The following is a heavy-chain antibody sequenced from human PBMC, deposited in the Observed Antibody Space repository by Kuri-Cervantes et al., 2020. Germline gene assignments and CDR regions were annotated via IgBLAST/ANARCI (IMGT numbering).Heavy chain of an antibody. Sequence: SETLSLTCTVSGYSISSGYYWSWIRQPPGKGLEWIGYIYYSGSTYYNPSLKSRVTISVDTSKNQFSLKLSSVTAADTAVYYCARDRWGTPPYGMDVWGQGTTVTVSS. CDR2: IYYSGST. CDR1: GYSISSGYY. D-gene: IGHD1-1*01. CDR3: ARDRWGTPPYGMDV. J-gene: IGHJ6*02. V-gene: IGHV4-38-2*02.